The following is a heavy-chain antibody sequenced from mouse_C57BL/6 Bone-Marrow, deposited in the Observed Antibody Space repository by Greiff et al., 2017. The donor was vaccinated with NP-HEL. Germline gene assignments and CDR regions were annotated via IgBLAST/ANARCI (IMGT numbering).Heavy chain of an antibody. J-gene: IGHJ2*01. CDR2: IDPSDSYT. CDR1: GYTFTSYW. Sequence: VQLQQPGAELVRPGTSVKLSCKASGYTFTSYWMHWVKQRPGQGLEWIGVIDPSDSYTNYNQKFKGKATLTVDTSSSTAYMQLSSLTSEDSAVYYCARLVFDYWGQGTTLTVSS. V-gene: IGHV1-59*01. CDR3: ARLVFDY. D-gene: IGHD1-1*02.